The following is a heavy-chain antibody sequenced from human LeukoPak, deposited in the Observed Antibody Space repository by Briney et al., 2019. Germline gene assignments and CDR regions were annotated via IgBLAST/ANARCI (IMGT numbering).Heavy chain of an antibody. D-gene: IGHD3-10*01. Sequence: GGSLRLSCAASGFTVSSNYMTWVRQAPGKGLEWVSIIYSSGSTYYADSLKVRFTMSRDNSKNIVYLQINSLRADDTAVYYCANLPRGAYWGQGTLVTVSS. V-gene: IGHV3-53*01. CDR1: GFTVSSNY. CDR2: IYSSGST. CDR3: ANLPRGAY. J-gene: IGHJ4*02.